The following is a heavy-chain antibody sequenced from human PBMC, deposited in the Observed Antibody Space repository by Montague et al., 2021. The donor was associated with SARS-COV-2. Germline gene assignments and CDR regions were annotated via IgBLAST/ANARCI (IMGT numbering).Heavy chain of an antibody. D-gene: IGHD5-24*01. Sequence: PALVKPTQTLTLTCTFSGFSLSTNGMCVSWIRQPPGKALEWLARIDRDDDKYYSTSLKTRLTISKDTSKNQVVLTMTNMDPVDTATYYCVRLRPGGSLSGDGYYFDYWGLGTLVTVSS. CDR3: VRLRPGGSLSGDGYYFDY. J-gene: IGHJ4*02. V-gene: IGHV2-70*11. CDR1: GFSLSTNGMC. CDR2: IDRDDDK.